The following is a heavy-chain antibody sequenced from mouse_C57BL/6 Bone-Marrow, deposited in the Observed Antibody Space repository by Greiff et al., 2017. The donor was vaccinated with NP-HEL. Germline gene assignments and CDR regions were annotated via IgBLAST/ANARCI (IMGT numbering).Heavy chain of an antibody. D-gene: IGHD1-1*01. Sequence: EVKLVESGGDLVKPGGSLKLSCAASGFTFSSYGMSWVRQTPDKRLEWVATISSGGSYTYYPDSVKGRFTISRDNAKNTLYLQMRSLKSEDTAMYYCARITTVVDRGTWFAYRGQETLVTVSA. V-gene: IGHV5-6*01. CDR3: ARITTVVDRGTWFAY. CDR2: ISSGGSYT. J-gene: IGHJ3*01. CDR1: GFTFSSYG.